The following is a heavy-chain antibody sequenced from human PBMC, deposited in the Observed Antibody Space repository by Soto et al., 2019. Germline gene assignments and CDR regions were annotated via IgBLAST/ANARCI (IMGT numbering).Heavy chain of an antibody. CDR2: MSYDGSNK. J-gene: IGHJ6*02. CDR1: GFTFSSSA. D-gene: IGHD6-13*01. Sequence: PGGSLRLSCAASGFTFSSSAMSWVRQAPGKGLEWVAVMSYDGSNKYYADSVKGRFTISRDNSKNTLYLQMNSLRAEDTAVYYCAKDNADSWYEVYYYYGMDVWGQGTTVTVSS. CDR3: AKDNADSWYEVYYYYGMDV. V-gene: IGHV3-30*18.